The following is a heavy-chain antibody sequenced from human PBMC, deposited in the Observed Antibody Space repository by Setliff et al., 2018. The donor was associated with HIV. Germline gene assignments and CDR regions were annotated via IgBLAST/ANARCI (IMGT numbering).Heavy chain of an antibody. D-gene: IGHD6-13*01. CDR3: ATASSSSWFTYYYYMDV. J-gene: IGHJ6*03. CDR1: GGSISSGGYY. CDR2: INHSGST. Sequence: SETLSLTCTVSGGSISSGGYYWSWIRQPPGKGLEWIGEINHSGSTNYNPSLKSRVTISVDTSKNQFSLKLSSVTAADTAVYYCATASSSSWFTYYYYMDVWGKGTTVTVSS. V-gene: IGHV4-39*07.